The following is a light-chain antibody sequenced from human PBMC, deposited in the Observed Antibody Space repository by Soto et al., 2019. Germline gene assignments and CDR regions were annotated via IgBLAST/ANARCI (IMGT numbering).Light chain of an antibody. V-gene: IGKV1-6*01. Sequence: ANQMTQSPSSLSAIVGDRVTITRRASQAISTDLGWYQQKPGKAPKLLIYAASSLQSGVPSRFSGSGSGTDFTLTISSLQPEDFATYYCLQDYNYPWTFGQGTMVDIK. CDR3: LQDYNYPWT. CDR2: AAS. J-gene: IGKJ1*01. CDR1: QAISTD.